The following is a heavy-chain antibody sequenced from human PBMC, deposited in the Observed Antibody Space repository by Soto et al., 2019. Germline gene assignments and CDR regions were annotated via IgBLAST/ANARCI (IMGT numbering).Heavy chain of an antibody. J-gene: IGHJ4*02. D-gene: IGHD3-9*01. CDR3: ARQDILTGYHFDY. CDR1: GGSISSSSYY. V-gene: IGHV4-39*01. Sequence: QLQLQESGPGLVKPSETLSLTCTVSGGSISSSSYYWGWIRQPPGKGLEWIGSIYYSGSTYYNPSLKSRVTISVDTSKNQFSLKLSSVTAADTAVYYCARQDILTGYHFDYWGQRTLVTVSS. CDR2: IYYSGST.